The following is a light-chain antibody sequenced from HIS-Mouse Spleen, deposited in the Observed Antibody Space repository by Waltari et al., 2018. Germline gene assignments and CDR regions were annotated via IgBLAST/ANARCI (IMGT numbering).Light chain of an antibody. Sequence: QSALTQPASVSGSPGQSITISCTGTSSDVGSYNLVSWYQQHQGKAPKLVSYEGSKRPSGVSSRFAGSKSGNTASLTISGLQAEDEADYYCCSYAGSSTYWVFGGGTKLTVL. CDR3: CSYAGSSTYWV. CDR2: EGS. CDR1: SSDVGSYNL. J-gene: IGLJ3*02. V-gene: IGLV2-23*01.